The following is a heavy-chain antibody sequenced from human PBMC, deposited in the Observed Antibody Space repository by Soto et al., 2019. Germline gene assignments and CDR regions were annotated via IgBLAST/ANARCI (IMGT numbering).Heavy chain of an antibody. CDR2: IIPIFGTA. D-gene: IGHD1-26*01. CDR3: ASHPGSSLGGRYYYGMDV. J-gene: IGHJ6*02. V-gene: IGHV1-69*05. CDR1: GGTFSSYA. Sequence: QVQLVQSGAEVKKPGSSVKVSCKASGGTFSSYAISWVRQAPGQGLEWMGGIIPIFGTADYAQTFQGSVTISTAEXTXTXXLQLSGLRSAGMPVYYCASHPGSSLGGRYYYGMDVWRLGTTVTVSS.